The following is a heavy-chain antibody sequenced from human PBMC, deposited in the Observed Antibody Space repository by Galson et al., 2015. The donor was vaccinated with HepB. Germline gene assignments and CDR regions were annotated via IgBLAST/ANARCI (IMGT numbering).Heavy chain of an antibody. CDR2: IWYDGSNK. D-gene: IGHD3-3*02. CDR3: ARGTTAVRAFLSGPDHLVGAFDY. Sequence: SLRLSCAASGFTFSSYGMHWVRQAPGKGLEWVAVIWYDGSNKYYADSVKGRFTISRDNSKNTLYLQMNSLRAEDTAVYYCARGTTAVRAFLSGPDHLVGAFDYWGQGTLVTVSS. CDR1: GFTFSSYG. J-gene: IGHJ4*02. V-gene: IGHV3-33*01.